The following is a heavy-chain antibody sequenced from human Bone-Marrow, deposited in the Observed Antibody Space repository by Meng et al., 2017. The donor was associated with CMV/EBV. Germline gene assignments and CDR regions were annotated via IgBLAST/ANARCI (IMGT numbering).Heavy chain of an antibody. CDR3: ATGLIFGFLPYYLDY. V-gene: IGHV1-24*01. D-gene: IGHD3/OR15-3a*01. CDR2: FDPEDDEK. J-gene: IGHJ4*02. CDR1: GYSLTELS. Sequence: SGYSLTELSIHWVRQDPGKGLEWMGGFDPEDDEKIHPQKYQGRVIMTEDTFTDTAYMELSSLRSEDTAMYYCATGLIFGFLPYYLDYWGQGTMVTVSS.